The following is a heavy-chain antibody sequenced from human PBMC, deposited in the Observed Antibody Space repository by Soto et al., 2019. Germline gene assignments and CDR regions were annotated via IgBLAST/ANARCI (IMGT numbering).Heavy chain of an antibody. CDR3: AHSYLFSPDY. J-gene: IGHJ4*02. Sequence: QITLKESGPTLVKPTQTLTLTCTFSGFSLSTSGVGVGWIRQPPGKALEWLALIYWDDDKRYSPSLKSRITNTKDTSKNQVVLRMTNMDHVDTATYYCAHSYLFSPDYWGQGTLVTVSS. CDR1: GFSLSTSGVG. V-gene: IGHV2-5*02. D-gene: IGHD1-26*01. CDR2: IYWDDDK.